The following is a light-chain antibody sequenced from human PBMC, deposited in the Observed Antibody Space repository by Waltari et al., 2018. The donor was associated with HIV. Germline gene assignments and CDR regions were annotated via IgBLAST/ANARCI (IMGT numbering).Light chain of an antibody. Sequence: EPVLTQSPGTLSLSSGERVTLSCRASQTINSNYLAWYQHKPGLPPRLLIYDASTRAAGIPDRFSGGGSGTDFTLTISRLEPEDFAIYFCQQYEASPPMYTFGQGTRLEV. CDR1: QTINSNY. J-gene: IGKJ2*01. CDR2: DAS. V-gene: IGKV3-20*01. CDR3: QQYEASPPMYT.